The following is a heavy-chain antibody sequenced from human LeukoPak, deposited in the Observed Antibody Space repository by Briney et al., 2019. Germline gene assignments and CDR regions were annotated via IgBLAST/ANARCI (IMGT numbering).Heavy chain of an antibody. CDR2: ISGSGGST. D-gene: IGHD3-3*01. Sequence: GSLRLSCAASGFTFSSYAISWVRQAPGKGLEWVSAISGSGGSTYYADSVKGRFTISRDNSKNTLYLQMNSLRAEDTAVYYCAKVITYYDFWSGYYGGPFDYWGQGTLVTVSS. CDR3: AKVITYYDFWSGYYGGPFDY. J-gene: IGHJ4*02. CDR1: GFTFSSYA. V-gene: IGHV3-23*01.